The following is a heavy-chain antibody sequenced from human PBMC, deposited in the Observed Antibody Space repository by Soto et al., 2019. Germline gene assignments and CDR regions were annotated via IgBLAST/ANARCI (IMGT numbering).Heavy chain of an antibody. D-gene: IGHD3-10*01. CDR2: ISSSSSTI. V-gene: IGHV3-48*02. J-gene: IGHJ3*02. CDR1: GFTFSSYS. CDR3: ARDPEYYLGEGGAFDI. Sequence: GSLRLSCAASGFTFSSYSMNWVRQAPGKGLEWVSYISSSSSTIYYADSVKGRFTISRDNAKNSLYLQMNSLRDEDTAVYYCARDPEYYLGEGGAFDIWGQGTMVTVSS.